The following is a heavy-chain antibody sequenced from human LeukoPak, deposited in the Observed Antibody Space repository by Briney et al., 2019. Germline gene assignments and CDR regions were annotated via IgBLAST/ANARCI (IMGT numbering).Heavy chain of an antibody. D-gene: IGHD6-13*01. CDR1: GGSISSYY. CDR3: ARGGCSSSWQTSDYYYYGMDV. CDR2: IYTSGST. Sequence: SETLSLTCTVSGGSISSYYWSWIRQPAGKGLEWIGRIYTSGSTNYNPSLKSRVTMSVDTSKNQFSLKLSSVTAADTAVYYCARGGCSSSWQTSDYYYYGMDVWGQGTTVTVS. J-gene: IGHJ6*02. V-gene: IGHV4-4*07.